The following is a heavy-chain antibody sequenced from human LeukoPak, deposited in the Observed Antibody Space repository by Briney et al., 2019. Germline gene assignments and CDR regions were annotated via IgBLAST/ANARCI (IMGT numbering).Heavy chain of an antibody. CDR3: ARRGIFEGFDI. J-gene: IGHJ3*02. CDR1: GGSISSYY. Sequence: SETLSLTCTVSGGSISSYYWSWIRQPPGKGLEWIGYIYYSGSTNYNPSLKSRVTISVDTSKNQLSLKLSSVTAADTAVYYCARRGIFEGFDIWGQGTMVTVSS. D-gene: IGHD2-15*01. CDR2: IYYSGST. V-gene: IGHV4-59*08.